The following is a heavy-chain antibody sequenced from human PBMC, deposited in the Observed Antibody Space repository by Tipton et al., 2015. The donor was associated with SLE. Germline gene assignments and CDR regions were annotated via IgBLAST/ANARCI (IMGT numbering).Heavy chain of an antibody. D-gene: IGHD2-8*01. Sequence: LRLSCGVSGYSISSGYYWGWIRQPPGKGLEWIGYISDSGNTIDNPSLKSRLTISVDTSKNQFSLKLRSVTAADTAVYYCASILNHAFDYWGQGTLVTVSS. CDR3: ASILNHAFDY. CDR2: ISDSGNT. V-gene: IGHV4-38-2*01. CDR1: GYSISSGYY. J-gene: IGHJ4*02.